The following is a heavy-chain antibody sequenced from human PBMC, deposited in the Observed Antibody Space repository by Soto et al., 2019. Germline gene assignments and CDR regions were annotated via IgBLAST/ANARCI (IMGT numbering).Heavy chain of an antibody. V-gene: IGHV3-15*01. CDR2: IRSKTDGWKA. D-gene: IGHD3-16*01. Sequence: GGSLRLSCAASGFTFNNAWMSWVRQAPGKGLEWVGRIRSKTDGWKADYAAPVKGRFTISRNDSKNTLYLQMSSLKTEDTAVDYGTTGDWGCHPSDAFDIWGQGTMVTVSS. J-gene: IGHJ3*02. CDR1: GFTFNNAW. CDR3: TTGDWGCHPSDAFDI.